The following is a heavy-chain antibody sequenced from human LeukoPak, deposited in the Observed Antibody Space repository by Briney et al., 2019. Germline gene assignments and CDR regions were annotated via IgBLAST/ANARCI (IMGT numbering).Heavy chain of an antibody. D-gene: IGHD4-17*01. CDR1: GFTFSSYG. CDR3: ARDGYRGDYGLDY. CDR2: IWYDGSNK. Sequence: GGSLRLSCAASGFTFSSYGMHWVRQAPGKGLEWVAVIWYDGSNKYYADSVKGRFTISRDNSKNTLYLQMNSLRADDTAVYYCARDGYRGDYGLDYWGQGTLVTVSS. V-gene: IGHV3-33*01. J-gene: IGHJ4*02.